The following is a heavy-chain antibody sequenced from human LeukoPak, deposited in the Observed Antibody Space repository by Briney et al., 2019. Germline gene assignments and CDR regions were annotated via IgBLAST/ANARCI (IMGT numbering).Heavy chain of an antibody. J-gene: IGHJ6*02. Sequence: GGSLRLSCAASGFTFSSYAMHWVRQAPGKGLEWVAVISYDGSNKYYADSVKGRFTISRDNSKNTLYLQMNSLRAEDTAVYYCARIGLRNYYGMDVWGQGTTVTVSS. V-gene: IGHV3-30-3*01. CDR2: ISYDGSNK. CDR1: GFTFSSYA. CDR3: ARIGLRNYYGMDV.